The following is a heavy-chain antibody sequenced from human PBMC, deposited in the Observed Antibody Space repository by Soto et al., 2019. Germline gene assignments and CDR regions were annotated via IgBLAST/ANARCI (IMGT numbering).Heavy chain of an antibody. CDR3: ARVQILQLENIFDY. D-gene: IGHD1-1*01. Sequence: GGSLRLSCATSGFTFSNYWMHWVRQAPGKGPVWVSRINEDESNTNYADSVKGRFVISRDNSKNTIHLQLDSLRAEDTAVYFCARVQILQLENIFDYWGQGALVTVSS. J-gene: IGHJ4*02. CDR2: INEDESNT. V-gene: IGHV3-74*01. CDR1: GFTFSNYW.